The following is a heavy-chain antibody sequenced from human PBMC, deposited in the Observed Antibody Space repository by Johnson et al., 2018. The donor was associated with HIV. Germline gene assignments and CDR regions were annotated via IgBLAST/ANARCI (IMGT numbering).Heavy chain of an antibody. J-gene: IGHJ3*02. CDR2: ISGSGGSR. D-gene: IGHD3-22*01. V-gene: IGHV3-23*04. CDR1: GFTFSSYA. Sequence: MQLVESGGGVVQPGRSLRLSCAASGFTFSSYAMSWVRQGPGKGLEWVSGISGSGGSRNYADSVKGRFTISRDNSKNTLYLQMNSLRAEDTAVYYCARDATYYYDSSGYHDAFDIWGQGTMVTVSS. CDR3: ARDATYYYDSSGYHDAFDI.